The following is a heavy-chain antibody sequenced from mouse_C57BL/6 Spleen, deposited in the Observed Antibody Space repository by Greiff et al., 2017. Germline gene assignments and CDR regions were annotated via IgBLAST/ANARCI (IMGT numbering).Heavy chain of an antibody. Sequence: VQLQQSGAELVKPGASVKISCKASGYTFTDYYINWVKQRPGQGLEWIGKIGPGSGSTYYNEKFKGKATLTADKSSSTAYMQLSSLTSEDAAVYFGARRGYYGSRYFDYWGQGTTLTVSS. J-gene: IGHJ2*01. CDR1: GYTFTDYY. CDR2: IGPGSGST. V-gene: IGHV1-77*01. CDR3: ARRGYYGSRYFDY. D-gene: IGHD1-1*01.